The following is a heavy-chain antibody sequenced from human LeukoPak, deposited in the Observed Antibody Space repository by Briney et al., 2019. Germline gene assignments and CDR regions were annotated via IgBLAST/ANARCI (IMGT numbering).Heavy chain of an antibody. Sequence: SETLSLTCTVSGGSISSSSYYWGWIRQPPGEGLEWIGSIYYSGSTYYNPSLKSRVTISVDTSKNQFSLKLCSVTAADTAVYYCATTGDDYVWGSYRYSWFDPWGQGTLVTVSS. D-gene: IGHD3-16*02. CDR2: IYYSGST. CDR3: ATTGDDYVWGSYRYSWFDP. CDR1: GGSISSSSYY. V-gene: IGHV4-39*01. J-gene: IGHJ5*02.